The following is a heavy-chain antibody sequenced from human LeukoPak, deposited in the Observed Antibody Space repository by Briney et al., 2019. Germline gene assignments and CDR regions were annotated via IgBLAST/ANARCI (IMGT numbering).Heavy chain of an antibody. Sequence: AGGSLRLSCAASGFTFSSYSMNWVRQAPGKGLEWVSSISSSSSYIYYADSVKGRFTISRDNAKNSLYLQMNSLRAEDTAVYYCASGDRGVYSGYDYAVWHWGQGTLVTVSS. J-gene: IGHJ4*02. V-gene: IGHV3-21*01. CDR1: GFTFSSYS. D-gene: IGHD5-12*01. CDR2: ISSSSSYI. CDR3: ASGDRGVYSGYDYAVWH.